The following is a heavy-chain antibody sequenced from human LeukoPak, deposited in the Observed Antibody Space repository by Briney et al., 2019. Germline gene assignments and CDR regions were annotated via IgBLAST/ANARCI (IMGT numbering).Heavy chain of an antibody. V-gene: IGHV4-59*01. CDR2: IYYSGNT. J-gene: IGHJ4*02. CDR3: ARGSGFMVDGILDY. Sequence: PSENLSRNCTVSGGSSSAYYWRWLRQPQGKGLEGGGYIYYSGNTNYNPSLKSRVTISVDTSKKQFSLKLSSVTAADTAVYYCARGSGFMVDGILDYWGQGTLVTVSS. CDR1: GGSSSAYY. D-gene: IGHD4/OR15-4a*01.